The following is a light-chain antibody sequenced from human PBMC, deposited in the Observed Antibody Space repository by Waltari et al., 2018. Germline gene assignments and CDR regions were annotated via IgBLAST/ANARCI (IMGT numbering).Light chain of an antibody. Sequence: QLVLTQSPSASASLGASVKLTCTPSRGHSSYAIAWHQQQPEKGPRYLMKLNSDGSHSKGDGIPDRFSGSSSGAERYLTISSLQSEDEADYYCQTWGTGFWVFGGGTKLTVL. J-gene: IGLJ3*02. V-gene: IGLV4-69*01. CDR3: QTWGTGFWV. CDR2: LNSDGSH. CDR1: RGHSSYA.